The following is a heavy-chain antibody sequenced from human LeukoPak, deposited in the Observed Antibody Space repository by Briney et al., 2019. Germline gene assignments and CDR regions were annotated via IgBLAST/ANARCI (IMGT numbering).Heavy chain of an antibody. CDR3: AKDRPFNVVAATIFDY. CDR1: GFTFSSYG. CDR2: SAGSGGGGGT. V-gene: IGHV3-23*01. D-gene: IGHD2-15*01. Sequence: PGGSLRLSCVASGFTFSSYGMNWVRQAPGKVLEWVSSSAGSGGGGGTYHADSVKGRFTISRDNSKNTLYLQMNSLRAEDTAVYYCAKDRPFNVVAATIFDYWGQGTLVTVSS. J-gene: IGHJ4*02.